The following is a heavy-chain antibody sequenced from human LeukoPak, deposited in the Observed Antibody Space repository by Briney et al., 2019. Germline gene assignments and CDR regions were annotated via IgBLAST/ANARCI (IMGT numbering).Heavy chain of an antibody. Sequence: GGSLRLPCAASGFTFSSYAMHWVRQAPGKGLEWVAVISYDGSNKYYADSVKGRFTISRDNSKNTLYLQMNSLRAEDTAVYYCARDPSALTTVVTFFDYWGQGTLVTVSS. V-gene: IGHV3-30-3*01. D-gene: IGHD4-23*01. CDR3: ARDPSALTTVVTFFDY. CDR2: ISYDGSNK. CDR1: GFTFSSYA. J-gene: IGHJ4*02.